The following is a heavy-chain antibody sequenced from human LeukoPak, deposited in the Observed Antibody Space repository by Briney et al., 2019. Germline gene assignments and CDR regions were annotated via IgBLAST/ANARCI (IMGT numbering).Heavy chain of an antibody. V-gene: IGHV3-49*03. Sequence: PGRSLRLSCTASGFTFGDDAWSWFRQAPGKGLEWICFIRKKGYGETTDYAASVRGRFTISRDDAKSIAYLQMSSLKTEDTALYYCSRGLHDYGDSNYYFDQWGRGTLVTVSS. J-gene: IGHJ4*02. D-gene: IGHD4-17*01. CDR1: GFTFGDDA. CDR3: SRGLHDYGDSNYYFDQ. CDR2: IRKKGYGETT.